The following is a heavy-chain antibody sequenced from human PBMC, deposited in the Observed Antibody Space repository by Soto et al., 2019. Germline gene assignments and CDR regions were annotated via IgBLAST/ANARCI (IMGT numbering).Heavy chain of an antibody. Sequence: GGSLRLSCIASGFTFSNYCMHWVRQAPGKGLEWVAAIWYSGSNTYYADSVKGRFTISRDNSKNTLYLQMNSLRAEDTAVYYCAKTTVLRFLEWLLSGYYYMDVWGKGTTVTVSS. D-gene: IGHD3-3*01. CDR2: IWYSGSNT. CDR3: AKTTVLRFLEWLLSGYYYMDV. CDR1: GFTFSNYC. V-gene: IGHV3-33*06. J-gene: IGHJ6*03.